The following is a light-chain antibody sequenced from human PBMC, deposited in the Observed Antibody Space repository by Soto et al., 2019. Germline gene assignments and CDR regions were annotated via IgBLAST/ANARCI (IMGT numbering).Light chain of an antibody. J-gene: IGLJ3*02. CDR3: AAWDDSLRGWV. CDR1: NSIIGSNY. CDR2: RNN. Sequence: QSVLTQPPSASVTPGQRVTISCSGSNSIIGSNYFYWYQQVPGMAPKLLIYRNNERPSGVPDRFSGSRSGTSASLAISGLRSEDDADYYCAAWDDSLRGWVFGGGTKLTVL. V-gene: IGLV1-47*01.